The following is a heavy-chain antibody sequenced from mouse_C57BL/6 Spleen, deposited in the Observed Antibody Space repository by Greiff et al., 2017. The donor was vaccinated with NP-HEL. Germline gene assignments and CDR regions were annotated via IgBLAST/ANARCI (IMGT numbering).Heavy chain of an antibody. V-gene: IGHV1-50*01. Sequence: QVQLKQPGAELVKPGASVKLSCKASGYTFTSYWMQWVKQRPGQGLAWIGEIDPSDSYTNYNQKFKGKATLTVDTSSSTAYMQLSSLTSEDSAVYYCARPYGSSSAWFAYWGQGTLVTVSA. CDR1: GYTFTSYW. CDR3: ARPYGSSSAWFAY. CDR2: IDPSDSYT. J-gene: IGHJ3*01. D-gene: IGHD1-1*01.